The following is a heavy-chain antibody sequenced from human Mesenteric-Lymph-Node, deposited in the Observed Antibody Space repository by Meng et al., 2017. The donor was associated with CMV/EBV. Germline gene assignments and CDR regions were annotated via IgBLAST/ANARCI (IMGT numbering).Heavy chain of an antibody. CDR2: ISFDGNNI. J-gene: IGHJ4*02. CDR3: TRDGPLGVSSSWYFIFDY. Sequence: GESLKISCAASGFSFSGYAMHWVRQAPGKGLKWVALISFDGNNIFYADSVKGRFTISRDNSWNTLYLQMDSLRAEDTAMYYCTRDGPLGVSSSWYFIFDYWGQGTQVTVSS. V-gene: IGHV3-30-3*01. CDR1: GFSFSGYA. D-gene: IGHD6-13*01.